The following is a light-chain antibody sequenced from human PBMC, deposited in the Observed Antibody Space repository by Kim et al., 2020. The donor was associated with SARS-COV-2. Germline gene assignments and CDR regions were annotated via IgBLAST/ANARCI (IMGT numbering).Light chain of an antibody. Sequence: ASVGDAVSITCRARQGISTWLAWYQQKPGKAPKLLISGASTLQSGIPSRFSGSGSGTDFTLTISSVQPEDFATYFCLQHSTYPITFGQGTRLEIK. CDR2: GAS. J-gene: IGKJ5*01. CDR1: QGISTW. CDR3: LQHSTYPIT. V-gene: IGKV1D-16*01.